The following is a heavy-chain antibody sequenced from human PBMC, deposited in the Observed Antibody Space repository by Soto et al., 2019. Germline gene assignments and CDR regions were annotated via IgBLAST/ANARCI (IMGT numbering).Heavy chain of an antibody. D-gene: IGHD1-7*01. CDR2: IYHSGST. CDR1: VGSISSGGYS. CDR3: ARAKLLYGGTTNWFDP. J-gene: IGHJ5*02. Sequence: SETLSLTCAVSVGSISSGGYSWSWIRQPPGKGLEWIGYIYHSGSTYYNPSLKSRVTISVDRSKNQFSLKLSSVTAADTAVYYCARAKLLYGGTTNWFDPWGQGALVTVSS. V-gene: IGHV4-30-2*01.